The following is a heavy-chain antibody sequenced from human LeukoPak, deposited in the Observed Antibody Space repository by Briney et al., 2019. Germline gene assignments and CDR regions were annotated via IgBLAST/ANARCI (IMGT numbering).Heavy chain of an antibody. CDR2: ISYDGIDI. J-gene: IGHJ5*02. CDR1: GFTFSNYA. V-gene: IGHV3-30*18. Sequence: AGGSLRLSCRASGFTFSNYAINWVRQAPGKGLEWVAAISYDGIDIAYADSVRGRFTISRDNSKSTLYLQMSSLRAEDSALYYCAKHLFHYRKYNSDYGVLDTWGQGTLVTVSS. D-gene: IGHD4-11*01. CDR3: AKHLFHYRKYNSDYGVLDT.